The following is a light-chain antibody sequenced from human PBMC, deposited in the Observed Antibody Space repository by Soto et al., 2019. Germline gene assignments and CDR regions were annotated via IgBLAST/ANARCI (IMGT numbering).Light chain of an antibody. CDR1: EGNRQ. CDR3: QQYNNWPRT. Sequence: EIGMTPSPATPSVSPGETGTLSFRARSEGNRQLGLVQPEPGQAPRLLIYGASTRATGIPARFSGSGSGTEFTLTISSLQSEDFAVYYCQQYNNWPRTFGQGTKVDIK. J-gene: IGKJ1*01. V-gene: IGKV3-15*01. CDR2: GAS.